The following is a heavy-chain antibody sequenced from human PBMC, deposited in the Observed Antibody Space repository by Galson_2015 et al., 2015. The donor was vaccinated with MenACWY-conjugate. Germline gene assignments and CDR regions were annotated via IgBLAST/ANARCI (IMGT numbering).Heavy chain of an antibody. D-gene: IGHD3-22*01. CDR2: IYYSGST. CDR3: ARDRVIYDSSGYSQTYGMDV. V-gene: IGHV4-59*01. J-gene: IGHJ6*02. Sequence: SETLSLTCTISGGSISSYYWSWIRRPPGKGLEWIGYIYYSGSTNYNPSLKSRVTISVDTSKNQFSLKLSSVTAADTAVYYCARDRVIYDSSGYSQTYGMDVWAKGPRSPSP. CDR1: GGSISSYY.